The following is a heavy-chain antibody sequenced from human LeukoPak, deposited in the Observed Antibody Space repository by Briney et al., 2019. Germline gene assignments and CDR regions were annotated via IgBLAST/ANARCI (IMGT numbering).Heavy chain of an antibody. CDR3: ARVSRDGYNFDY. J-gene: IGHJ4*02. V-gene: IGHV1-2*02. Sequence: SSVTVSCKASGYTFTGYYMHWVRQAPGPGLEWMGWINPNSGGTNYAQKFQGRVTMTSDTSISTAYMELSRLRSDDTAVYYCARVSRDGYNFDYWGQGTLVTVSS. CDR2: INPNSGGT. CDR1: GYTFTGYY. D-gene: IGHD5-24*01.